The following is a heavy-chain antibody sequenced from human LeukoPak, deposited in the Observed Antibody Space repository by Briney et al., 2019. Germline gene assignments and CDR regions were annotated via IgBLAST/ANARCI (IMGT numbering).Heavy chain of an antibody. Sequence: PGGSLRLSCAASGFTFSSYSMNWVRQAPGKGLEWVSSISSSSSYIYYADSVKGRFTISRDNAKNSLYLQMNSLRAGDTAVYYCARDRGYCSSTSCYTRIDYWGQGTLVTVSS. J-gene: IGHJ4*02. CDR1: GFTFSSYS. CDR3: ARDRGYCSSTSCYTRIDY. CDR2: ISSSSSYI. V-gene: IGHV3-21*01. D-gene: IGHD2-2*02.